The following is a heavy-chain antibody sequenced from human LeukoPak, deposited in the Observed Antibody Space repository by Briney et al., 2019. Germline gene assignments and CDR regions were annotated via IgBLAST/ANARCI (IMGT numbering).Heavy chain of an antibody. CDR2: ISWNSGSI. CDR3: AKDIGPDCSSTSCFDY. CDR1: GFTFDDYA. V-gene: IGHV3-9*03. D-gene: IGHD2-2*01. Sequence: GGSLRLSCAASGFTFDDYAMHWVRQAPGKGLEWVSGISWNSGSIGYADSVKGRFTISRDNAKNSLYLQMNSLRAEDMALYYCAKDIGPDCSSTSCFDYWGQGTLVTVSS. J-gene: IGHJ4*02.